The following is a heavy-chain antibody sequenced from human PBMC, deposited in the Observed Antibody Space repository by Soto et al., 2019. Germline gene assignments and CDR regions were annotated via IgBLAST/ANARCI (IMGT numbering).Heavy chain of an antibody. CDR2: ISGSGGST. J-gene: IGHJ3*01. Sequence: EVQLLESGGGLVQPGGSLRLSCAASGFTFSTYAMTWVRQAPGKGLEWVSAISGSGGSTYYADSVKGRFTISRDNSKSTLYLQMSSLRAEDTALYYCAQDFVGQIAYAFDVWGQGTMVTVSS. V-gene: IGHV3-23*01. CDR3: AQDFVGQIAYAFDV. D-gene: IGHD3-16*01. CDR1: GFTFSTYA.